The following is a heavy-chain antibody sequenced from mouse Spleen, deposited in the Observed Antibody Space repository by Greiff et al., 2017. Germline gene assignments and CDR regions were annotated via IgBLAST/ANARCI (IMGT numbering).Heavy chain of an antibody. CDR3: ARSLYYSYYSYVVEGHVRGFDY. CDR2: IYPYSGGT. J-gene: IGHJ2*01. D-gene: IGHD2-12*01. CDR1: GYTFTSSW. Sequence: QVQLKQPGAELVKPGASVKLSCKASGYTFTSSWMHWVKQRPGRGLEWIGRIYPYSGGTKYNEKFKSKATLTADKPSSTAYLQLSSLTSDDSAVYYCARSLYYSYYSYVVEGHVRGFDYWGQGTTLTVSS. V-gene: IGHV1-72*01.